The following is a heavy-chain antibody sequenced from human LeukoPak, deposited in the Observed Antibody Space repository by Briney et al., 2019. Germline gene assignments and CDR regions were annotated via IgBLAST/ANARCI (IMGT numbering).Heavy chain of an antibody. Sequence: ASVKVSCKASGYTFTGYFIHWVRQAPGQGLEWMGRINPNSGGTNNAQKFQGRVTMTTDTSISTAYMEVTSLRSDDTAVFYCAREMGSSWYDYWGQGTLVTVSS. V-gene: IGHV1-2*06. D-gene: IGHD6-13*01. CDR1: GYTFTGYF. CDR3: AREMGSSWYDY. CDR2: INPNSGGT. J-gene: IGHJ4*02.